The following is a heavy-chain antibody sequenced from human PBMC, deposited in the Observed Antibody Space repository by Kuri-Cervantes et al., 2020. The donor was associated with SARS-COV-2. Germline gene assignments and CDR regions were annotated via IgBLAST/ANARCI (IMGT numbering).Heavy chain of an antibody. Sequence: GSLRLSCTVSGGSISSYYWSWIRQPPGKGLEWIGYIYYSGSTNYNPSLKSRVTISVDTSKNQFSLKLSSVTAADTAVYYCTTDYVQDYYDSSGYSEYFQHWGQGTLVTVSS. V-gene: IGHV4-59*01. CDR2: IYYSGST. CDR1: GGSISSYY. D-gene: IGHD3-22*01. J-gene: IGHJ1*01. CDR3: TTDYVQDYYDSSGYSEYFQH.